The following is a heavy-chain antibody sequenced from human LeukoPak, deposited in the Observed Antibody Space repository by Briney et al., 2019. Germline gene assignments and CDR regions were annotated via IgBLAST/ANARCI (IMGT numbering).Heavy chain of an antibody. V-gene: IGHV3-23*01. Sequence: GALRLSCAASGFTFSSYGMSWVRQAPGKGLEWVSAISGSGGSTYYADSVKGRFTISRDNSKNTLYLQMNSLRAEDTAVYYCAKPQVDYYDSSGYFGYWGQGTLVTVSS. D-gene: IGHD3-22*01. CDR1: GFTFSSYG. CDR2: ISGSGGST. J-gene: IGHJ4*02. CDR3: AKPQVDYYDSSGYFGY.